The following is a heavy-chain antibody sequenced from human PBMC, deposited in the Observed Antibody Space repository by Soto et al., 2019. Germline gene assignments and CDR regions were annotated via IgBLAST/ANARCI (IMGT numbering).Heavy chain of an antibody. J-gene: IGHJ4*02. V-gene: IGHV3-9*01. CDR1: GFTFDEFA. CDR3: AKDISMWVIGSMSD. CDR2: ISGNSANI. Sequence: GGSLRLSCAASGFTFDEFAMHWVRQAPGKGLEWVSGISGNSANIGYADSVKGRFTISRDSAKNSLYLQMNSLRAEDTAFYYCAKDISMWVIGSMSDWGQGSLVTVSS. D-gene: IGHD3-10*01.